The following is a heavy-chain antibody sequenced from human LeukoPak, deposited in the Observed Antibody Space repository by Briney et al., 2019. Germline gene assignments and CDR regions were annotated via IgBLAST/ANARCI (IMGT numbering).Heavy chain of an antibody. CDR3: ARGQKLRYFDWLNIRWGGGDY. CDR1: GFSFSTYA. V-gene: IGHV3-21*04. Sequence: GGSLRLSCVASGFSFSTYAMNWVRQAPGKGLEWVSSISNSGSYIYYADSVKGRFTISRDDAKKSVYLQMNSLRAEDTAVYYCARGQKLRYFDWLNIRWGGGDYWGQGTLVTVSS. CDR2: ISNSGSYI. D-gene: IGHD3-9*01. J-gene: IGHJ4*02.